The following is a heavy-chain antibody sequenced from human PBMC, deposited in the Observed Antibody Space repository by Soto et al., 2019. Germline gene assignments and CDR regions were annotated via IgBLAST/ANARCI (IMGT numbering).Heavy chain of an antibody. CDR3: ARGDTPAPKQFFYFQL. J-gene: IGHJ2*01. D-gene: IGHD3-9*01. CDR1: GGSIHSYY. CDR2: FYYTGST. V-gene: IGHV4-59*08. Sequence: QVQLQESGPGLVKASETLSLTCTVSGGSIHSYYWSWIRQSPGKGLEWIGYFYYTGSTNYNPSLRSRVTFSVYASKTQLSLTVRSVTAAATGIYCCARGDTPAPKQFFYFQLLGRGTHVSVAS.